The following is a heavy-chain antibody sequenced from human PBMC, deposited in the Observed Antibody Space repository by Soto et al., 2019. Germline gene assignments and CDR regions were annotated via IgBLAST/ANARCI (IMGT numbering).Heavy chain of an antibody. J-gene: IGHJ6*03. V-gene: IGHV1-8*01. CDR2: MNPNSGNT. CDR3: ARGREYYDFWSDHYYYMDV. CDR1: GYTFTSYD. Sequence: ASVKVSCKASGYTFTSYDINWVRQATGQGLEWMGWMNPNSGNTGYARKFQGRVTMTRNTSISTAYMELSSLRSEDTAVYYCARGREYYDFWSDHYYYMDVWGKGTTVTVSS. D-gene: IGHD3-3*01.